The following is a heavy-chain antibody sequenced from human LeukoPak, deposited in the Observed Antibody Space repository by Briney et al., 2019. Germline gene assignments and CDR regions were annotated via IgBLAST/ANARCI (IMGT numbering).Heavy chain of an antibody. CDR2: VGIAADT. D-gene: IGHD1-14*01. CDR3: AREGRMGTADAFDV. V-gene: IGHV3-13*01. Sequence: GSLRLSCAASGFTFNNYEMHWVRQTAGKGLEWVSAVGIAADTFYAGSVKGRFSISRDNAESSLFLQMNSLRAGDTAVYYCAREGRMGTADAFDVWGQGTMVTVSS. CDR1: GFTFNNYE. J-gene: IGHJ3*01.